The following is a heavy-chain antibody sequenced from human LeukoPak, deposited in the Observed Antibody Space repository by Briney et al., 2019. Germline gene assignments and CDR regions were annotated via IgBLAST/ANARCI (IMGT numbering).Heavy chain of an antibody. CDR3: ARRGGSYNDY. D-gene: IGHD1-26*01. Sequence: GGSLRLSCVASGFAFNSHVMNWVRQAPGKGLEWVAYIGKDGSSIYYADSVKGRFTISRDNAKNSLYLQMSSLRAEDTAVYYCARRGGSYNDYWGQGTLVTVSS. J-gene: IGHJ4*02. V-gene: IGHV3-48*03. CDR2: IGKDGSSI. CDR1: GFAFNSHV.